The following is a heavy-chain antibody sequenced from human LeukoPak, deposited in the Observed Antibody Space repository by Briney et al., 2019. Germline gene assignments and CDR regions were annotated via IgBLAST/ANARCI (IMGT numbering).Heavy chain of an antibody. Sequence: PGGSLRLSCAASGFTFGSYWMHWVRQAPGKGLVWVTRISSDGSSTSYADPVKGRFTISRDNAKNTLHLQMSSLRAEDTAVYYCARISLSGWANDYWGQGTLVTVSS. CDR2: ISSDGSST. CDR1: GFTFGSYW. D-gene: IGHD6-19*01. CDR3: ARISLSGWANDY. J-gene: IGHJ4*02. V-gene: IGHV3-74*01.